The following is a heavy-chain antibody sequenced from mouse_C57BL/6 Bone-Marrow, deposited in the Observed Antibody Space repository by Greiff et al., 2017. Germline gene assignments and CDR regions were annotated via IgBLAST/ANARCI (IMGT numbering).Heavy chain of an antibody. D-gene: IGHD1-1*01. Sequence: HVQLQPPWAELVMPGASVQLSCKASGYTFTSYWMHWVKPRPGQGLEWIGEIDPSDSYTNYNQKFKGKSTLTLDKSSSTAYRQLSSLTSEDSAVYYCARGDYYYGSSSFAYWGQGTLVTVSA. CDR3: ARGDYYYGSSSFAY. V-gene: IGHV1-69*01. CDR2: IDPSDSYT. J-gene: IGHJ3*01. CDR1: GYTFTSYW.